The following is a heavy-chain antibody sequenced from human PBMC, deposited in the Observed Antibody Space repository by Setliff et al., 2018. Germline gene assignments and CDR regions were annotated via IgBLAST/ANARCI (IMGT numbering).Heavy chain of an antibody. J-gene: IGHJ4*02. Sequence: KPSETLSLTCTVSGGSISSYYWSWIRQPAGKGLEWIGRIYTSGSTNYNPSLKSRVTMSVDTSKNQFSPKLSSVTAADTAVYYCARGIITMVRGVITFSYYFDYWGQGTLVTVSS. CDR1: GGSISSYY. D-gene: IGHD3-10*01. V-gene: IGHV4-4*07. CDR2: IYTSGST. CDR3: ARGIITMVRGVITFSYYFDY.